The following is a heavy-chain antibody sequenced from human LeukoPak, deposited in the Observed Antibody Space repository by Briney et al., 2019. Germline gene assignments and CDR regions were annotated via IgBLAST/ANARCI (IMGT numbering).Heavy chain of an antibody. CDR3: GARPALYV. Sequence: SVKVSCKGSGGTFTSYAISWVRQPPPQGLEWMGGVIPIFGTANYAHKFQGRVTTTADDSSSTAYMEMSSLRSDGAAVYYCGARPALYVWGQGTTVPGSS. CDR1: GGTFTSYA. V-gene: IGHV1-69*13. J-gene: IGHJ6*01. CDR2: VIPIFGTA.